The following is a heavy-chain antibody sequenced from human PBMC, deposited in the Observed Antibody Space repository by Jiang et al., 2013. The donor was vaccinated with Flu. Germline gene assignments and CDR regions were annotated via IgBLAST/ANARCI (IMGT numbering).Heavy chain of an antibody. CDR3: ARAGLSSRHKVEQDAFDI. V-gene: IGHV1-46*03. CDR2: INPSGGST. D-gene: IGHD4/OR15-4a*01. Sequence: GASVKVSCKASGYTFTSYYMHWVRQAPGQGLEWMGIINPSGGSTSYAQKFQGRVTMTRDTSTSTVYMELSSLRSEDTAVYYCARAGLSSRHKVEQDAFDIWGQGTMVTVSS. J-gene: IGHJ3*02. CDR1: GYTFTSYY.